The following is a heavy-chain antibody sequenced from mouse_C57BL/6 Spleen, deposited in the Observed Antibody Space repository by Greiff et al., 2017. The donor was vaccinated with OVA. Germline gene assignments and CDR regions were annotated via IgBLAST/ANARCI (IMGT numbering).Heavy chain of an antibody. J-gene: IGHJ4*01. V-gene: IGHV2-2*01. CDR3: ASPMITTGVYYAMDY. D-gene: IGHD2-4*01. Sequence: VQLVESGPGLVQPSQSLSITCTVSGFSLTSYGVHWVRQSPGKGLEWLGVIWSGGSTDYNAAFISRLSISKDNSKSQVFFKMNSLQADDTAIYYCASPMITTGVYYAMDYWGQGTSVTVS. CDR2: IWSGGST. CDR1: GFSLTSYG.